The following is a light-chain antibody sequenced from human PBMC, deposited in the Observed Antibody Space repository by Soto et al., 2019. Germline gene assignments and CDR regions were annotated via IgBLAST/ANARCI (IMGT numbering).Light chain of an antibody. CDR2: EVS. CDR1: SNDVGGYNY. CDR3: SSYTSSSALDV. J-gene: IGLJ1*01. Sequence: QSVLTQPASVSGSPGQSITISCTATSNDVGGYNYVSWYQQHPGKAPKLMIYEVSNRRAGVSNRFSSSKSGNTAPLTLSWLQAEDEADYYGSSYTSSSALDVFGAGTKGT. V-gene: IGLV2-14*01.